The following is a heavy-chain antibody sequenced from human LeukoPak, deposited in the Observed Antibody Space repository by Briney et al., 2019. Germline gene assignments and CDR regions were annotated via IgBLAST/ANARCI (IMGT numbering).Heavy chain of an antibody. CDR2: ISSSGGTT. CDR3: AKSIGPWYKDY. D-gene: IGHD1-1*01. Sequence: GGSLRLSCAASGFTFSSYAMSWFRQAPGKGLEWVSSISSSGGTTYYVDSVKGRFTISRDNSKNTLYLQMISLRDEDTAVYYCAKSIGPWYKDYWGQGTLVTVSS. CDR1: GFTFSSYA. J-gene: IGHJ4*02. V-gene: IGHV3-23*01.